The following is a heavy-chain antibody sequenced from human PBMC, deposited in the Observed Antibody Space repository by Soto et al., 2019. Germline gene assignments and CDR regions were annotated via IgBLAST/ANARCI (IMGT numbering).Heavy chain of an antibody. V-gene: IGHV3-21*01. CDR3: ASDGARYYYGSGSYYYYYGMDV. Sequence: GGSLRLSCAASGFTFSSYSMNWVRQAPGKGLEWVSSISSSSSYIYYADSVKGRFTISRDNAKNSLYLQMNSLRAEDTAVYYCASDGARYYYGSGSYYYYYGMDVWGQGTTVTVSS. CDR2: ISSSSSYI. CDR1: GFTFSSYS. J-gene: IGHJ6*02. D-gene: IGHD3-10*01.